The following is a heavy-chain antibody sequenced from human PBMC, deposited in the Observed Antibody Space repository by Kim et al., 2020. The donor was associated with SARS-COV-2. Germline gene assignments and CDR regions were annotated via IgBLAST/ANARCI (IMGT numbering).Heavy chain of an antibody. CDR2: ISAYNGNT. CDR3: ARVGSGSYYRPFSGVDY. CDR1: GYTFTSYG. D-gene: IGHD3-10*01. V-gene: IGHV1-18*01. Sequence: ASVKVSCQASGYTFTSYGISWVRQAPGQGLEWMGWISAYNGNTNYAQKLQGRVTMTTDTSTSTAYMELRSLRSDDTAVYYCARVGSGSYYRPFSGVDYWGQGTLVTVSS. J-gene: IGHJ4*02.